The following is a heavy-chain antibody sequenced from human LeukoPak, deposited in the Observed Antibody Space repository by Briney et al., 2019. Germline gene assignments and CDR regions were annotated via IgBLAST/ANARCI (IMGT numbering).Heavy chain of an antibody. D-gene: IGHD5-18*01. Sequence: GASVKVSCKASGYTFTGYYMHWVRQAPGQGLEWMGWINPNSGGTNYAQKFQGRVTMTRDTSISTAYMELSRLRSDDTAVYYCASLGGVDTAMDGFDYWGQGTLVTVSS. CDR3: ASLGGVDTAMDGFDY. J-gene: IGHJ4*02. CDR2: INPNSGGT. V-gene: IGHV1-2*02. CDR1: GYTFTGYY.